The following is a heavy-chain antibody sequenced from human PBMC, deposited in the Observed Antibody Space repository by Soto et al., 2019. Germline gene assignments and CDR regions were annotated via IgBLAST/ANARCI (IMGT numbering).Heavy chain of an antibody. CDR1: GGTFSSYT. Sequence: QVQLVQSGAEVKKPGSSVKVSCKASGGTFSSYTISWVRQAPGQGLEWMGRIIPILGIANYAQKFQGRVTITADKSTSTADMQLSSLRSEDRAGYYCARDINRQQQLVRGGSYYLCNMDGWGKGTTVTVSS. J-gene: IGHJ6*03. V-gene: IGHV1-69*08. CDR3: ARDINRQQQLVRGGSYYLCNMDG. D-gene: IGHD6-13*01. CDR2: IIPILGIA.